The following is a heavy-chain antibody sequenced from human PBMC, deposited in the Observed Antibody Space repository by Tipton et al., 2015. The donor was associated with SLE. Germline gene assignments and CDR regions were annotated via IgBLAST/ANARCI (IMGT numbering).Heavy chain of an antibody. D-gene: IGHD6-13*01. CDR1: GGSFSGHY. CDR3: ARVWGAAAGWYFDL. J-gene: IGHJ2*01. Sequence: TLSLTCAVYGGSFSGHYWSWIRQPPGKGLEWIGEINHSGSTNYNPSLKSRVTISVDTSKNQFSLKLSSVTAADTAVYYCARVWGAAAGWYFDLWGRGTLVTVSS. V-gene: IGHV4-34*01. CDR2: INHSGST.